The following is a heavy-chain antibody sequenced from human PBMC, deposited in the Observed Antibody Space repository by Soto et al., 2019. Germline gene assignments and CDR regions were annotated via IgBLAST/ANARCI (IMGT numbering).Heavy chain of an antibody. CDR1: GGSFSGYY. Sequence: PSETLSLTCAVYGGSFSGYYWSWIRQRPGKGLEWIGEINHSGSTNYNPSLKSRVTISVDTSKNQFSLKLGSVTAADTAVYYCARKITMIVVATKVTDAFDIWGQGTMVTVSS. CDR3: ARKITMIVVATKVTDAFDI. J-gene: IGHJ3*02. D-gene: IGHD3-22*01. V-gene: IGHV4-34*01. CDR2: INHSGST.